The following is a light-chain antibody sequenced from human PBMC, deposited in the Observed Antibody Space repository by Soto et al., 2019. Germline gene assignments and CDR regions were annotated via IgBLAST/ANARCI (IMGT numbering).Light chain of an antibody. CDR2: GAS. V-gene: IGKV3-15*01. J-gene: IGKJ1*01. Sequence: ELVMTQSPATLSVSPGARATLSCRASETFSSNLAWYHQKLGQADRPLIYGASTRATGIPARFSGTRSGTQGTITISSLQSEDGKVYDCQQYNHLPRTFGQGTNVDIK. CDR1: ETFSSN. CDR3: QQYNHLPRT.